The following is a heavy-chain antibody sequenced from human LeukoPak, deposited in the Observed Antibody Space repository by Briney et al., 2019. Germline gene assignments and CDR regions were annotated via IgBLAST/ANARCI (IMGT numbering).Heavy chain of an antibody. D-gene: IGHD6-13*01. CDR2: ISGSGGST. J-gene: IGHJ4*02. V-gene: IGHV3-23*01. CDR1: GFTFSSYA. CDR3: AKLPSSSWYY. Sequence: GGSLRLSCAASGFTFSSYAMSSVRQAPGKGLEWVSAISGSGGSTYYAASVKGRFTISRDNSKNTLYLQMNSLRAEDTAVYYSAKLPSSSWYYWGQGTLVTVSS.